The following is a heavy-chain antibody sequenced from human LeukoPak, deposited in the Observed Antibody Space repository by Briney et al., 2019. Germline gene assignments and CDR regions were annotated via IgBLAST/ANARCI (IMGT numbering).Heavy chain of an antibody. CDR3: ASHKGPDSSGYS. CDR2: MYYSGST. CDR1: RGSISSGSYF. V-gene: IGHV4-39*01. J-gene: IGHJ4*02. Sequence: SETLSLTCTVSRGSISSGSYFWGWIRQPPGKGLEWIGSMYYSGSTYYNPSLKSRVTISVDTSKNQFYLKLTSVTAADTAVYYCASHKGPDSSGYSWGQGTLVTVSS. D-gene: IGHD3-22*01.